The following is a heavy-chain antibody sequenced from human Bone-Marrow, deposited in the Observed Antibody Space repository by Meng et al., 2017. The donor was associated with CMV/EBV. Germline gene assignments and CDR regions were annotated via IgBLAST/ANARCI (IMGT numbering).Heavy chain of an antibody. D-gene: IGHD6-13*01. CDR3: AGSSSWYYYGMDV. J-gene: IGHJ6*02. CDR1: GGSITSHY. V-gene: IGHV4-39*07. Sequence: SETLSLTCTVSGGSITSHYWGWIRQPPGKGLEWIGSIYYSGSTYYNPSLKSRVTISVDTSKNQFSLKLSSVTAADTAVYYCAGSSSWYYYGMDVWGQGTTVTVSS. CDR2: IYYSGST.